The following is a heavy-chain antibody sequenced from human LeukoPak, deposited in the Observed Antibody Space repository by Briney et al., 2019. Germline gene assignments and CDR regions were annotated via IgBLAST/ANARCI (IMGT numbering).Heavy chain of an antibody. D-gene: IGHD2-2*01. CDR3: ARVGVVPAACGKYYYYHMDV. V-gene: IGHV3-48*03. J-gene: IGHJ6*02. CDR2: IYNSHSTI. CDR1: GFTFSSYE. Sequence: GGSLRLSCAASGFTFSSYEMNWVRRAPGKGLEWVSYIYNSHSTIYYADSVKGRFTISRDNAKNSLYLQMNSLRAEDTAVYYCARVGVVPAACGKYYYYHMDVWGQGTTVTVSS.